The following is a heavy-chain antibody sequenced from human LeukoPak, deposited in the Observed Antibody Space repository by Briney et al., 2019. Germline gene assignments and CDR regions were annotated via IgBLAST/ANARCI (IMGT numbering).Heavy chain of an antibody. Sequence: GGSLRLSCAASGFTFSSHAMSWVRQAPGKGLEWVSHISAGGGTTYYPDSVKGRFTISRDNSKNTLYLQMNSLRAEDTAVYSCAKAEGSGNQPFNYWGQGTLVTVSS. CDR3: AKAEGSGNQPFNY. D-gene: IGHD3-10*01. CDR2: ISAGGGTT. CDR1: GFTFSSHA. J-gene: IGHJ4*02. V-gene: IGHV3-23*01.